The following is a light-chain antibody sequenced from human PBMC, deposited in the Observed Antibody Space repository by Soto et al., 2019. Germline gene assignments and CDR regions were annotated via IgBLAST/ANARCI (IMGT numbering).Light chain of an antibody. CDR3: SSYISSSTYV. Sequence: QSVLTQPASVSGSPGQSITLSCTGTSSDVGRYNYVSWYQQHPGKAPKLLIYEVSNRPSGVSNRFSGSKSANVASLIISGLQAEDEADYYCSSYISSSTYVFGTGTKGTVL. V-gene: IGLV2-14*01. J-gene: IGLJ1*01. CDR1: SSDVGRYNY. CDR2: EVS.